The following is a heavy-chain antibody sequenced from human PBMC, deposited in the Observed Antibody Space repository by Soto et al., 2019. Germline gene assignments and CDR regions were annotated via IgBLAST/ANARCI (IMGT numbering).Heavy chain of an antibody. Sequence: SETLSLTCTVSGGSVSSGSYYWSWIRQPPGKGLEWIGYIYYSGSTNYNPSLKSRVTISVDTSKNQFSLKLSSVTAADTAVYYCAREQQLTYYFDYWGQGTLVTVSS. CDR3: AREQQLTYYFDY. D-gene: IGHD6-13*01. J-gene: IGHJ4*02. CDR1: GGSVSSGSYY. CDR2: IYYSGST. V-gene: IGHV4-61*01.